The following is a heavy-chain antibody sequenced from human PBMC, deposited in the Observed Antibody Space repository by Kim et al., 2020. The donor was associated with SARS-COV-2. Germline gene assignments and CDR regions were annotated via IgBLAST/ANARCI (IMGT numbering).Heavy chain of an antibody. V-gene: IGHV3-15*01. CDR3: TTGTTVAPDAFDI. D-gene: IGHD4-17*01. J-gene: IGHJ3*02. Sequence: YAAPVKGRFTISRDDSKNTLYLQMNSLKTEDTAVYYCTTGTTVAPDAFDIWGQGTMVTVSS.